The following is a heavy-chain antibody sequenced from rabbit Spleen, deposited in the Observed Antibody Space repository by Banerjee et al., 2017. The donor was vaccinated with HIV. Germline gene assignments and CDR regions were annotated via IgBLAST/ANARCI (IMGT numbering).Heavy chain of an antibody. CDR3: ARETSSGWGVVSYYFNL. Sequence: QSLEEFGGDLVKPGASLTLTCTASGFSFSSRYYMCWVRQAPGKGLEWIACIYSGSSGDTYYASWAKGRFTISKTSSTTVTLQMTSLTAADTATYFCARETSSGWGVVSYYFNLWGPGTLVTVS. V-gene: IGHV1S40*01. D-gene: IGHD4-1*01. CDR1: GFSFSSRYY. CDR2: IYSGSSGDT. J-gene: IGHJ4*01.